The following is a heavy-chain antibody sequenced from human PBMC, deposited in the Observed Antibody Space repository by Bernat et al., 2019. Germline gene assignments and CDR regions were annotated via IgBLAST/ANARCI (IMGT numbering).Heavy chain of an antibody. CDR2: INHSGST. D-gene: IGHD6-13*01. CDR3: ARFAFLVAAAGTDY. J-gene: IGHJ4*02. V-gene: IGHV4-34*01. CDR1: GGSFSGYY. Sequence: QVQLQQWGAGLLKPSEILSLTCAVYGGSFSGYYWSWIRQPPGKGLEWIGEINHSGSTNYNPSLKSRVTMSVDTSKNQFSLKLSSVTAADTAVYYCARFAFLVAAAGTDYWGQGTLVTVSS.